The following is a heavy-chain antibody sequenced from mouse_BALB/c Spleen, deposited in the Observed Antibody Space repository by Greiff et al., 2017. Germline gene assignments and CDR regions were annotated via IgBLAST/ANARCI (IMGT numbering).Heavy chain of an antibody. D-gene: IGHD2-13*01. J-gene: IGHJ1*01. CDR3: ARHDSHWYFDV. CDR2: ISNGGGST. CDR1: GFTFSSYT. Sequence: EVKLMESGGGLVQPGGSLKLSCAASGFTFSSYTMSWVRQTPEKRLEWVAYISNGGGSTYYPDTVKGRFTISRDNAKNTLYLQMSSLKSEDTAMYYCARHDSHWYFDVWGAGTTVTVSS. V-gene: IGHV5-12-2*01.